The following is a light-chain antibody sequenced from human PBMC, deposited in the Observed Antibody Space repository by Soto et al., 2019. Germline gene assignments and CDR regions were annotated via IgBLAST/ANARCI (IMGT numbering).Light chain of an antibody. CDR3: HQYGSSPRT. V-gene: IGKV3-20*01. CDR1: QSLTSSY. Sequence: IGMTQSPSTLSVSTGERATLSCRASQSLTSSYLAWYQQKPGQAPRLLIYGPSSRAAGIPDRFSGSGSGTDFTLTISRLEPEDFAVYYCHQYGSSPRTFAQGTRLAIK. CDR2: GPS. J-gene: IGKJ5*01.